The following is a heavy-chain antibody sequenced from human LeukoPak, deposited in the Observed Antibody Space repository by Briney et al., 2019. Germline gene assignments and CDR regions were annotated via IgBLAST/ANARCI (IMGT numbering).Heavy chain of an antibody. CDR3: ARDQHDFWSGPDY. D-gene: IGHD3-3*01. CDR2: INEDGSEI. Sequence: GGSLRLSCAASGFTFSRSWMTWVRQAPGKGLEWVASINEDGSEIHYVDSVKGRFTISRDNAKDSLYLQMNSLTAEDTAVYYCARDQHDFWSGPDYWGQGTLVTVSS. CDR1: GFTFSRSW. J-gene: IGHJ4*02. V-gene: IGHV3-7*01.